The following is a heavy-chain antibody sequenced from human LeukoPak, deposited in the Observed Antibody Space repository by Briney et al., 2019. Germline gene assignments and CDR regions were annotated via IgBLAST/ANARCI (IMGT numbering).Heavy chain of an antibody. CDR1: GYTFNSYD. D-gene: IGHD3-22*01. Sequence: GASVKVSCKASGYTFNSYDINWVRQAPGQGLEWMGWMHTNSGNTDYAQKFKGRVSMTRDTSISSAYMELSSLRSEDTAVYYCARVSFDTSGNKINFDYWGHGTLVTVSS. CDR3: ARVSFDTSGNKINFDY. J-gene: IGHJ4*01. V-gene: IGHV1-8*01. CDR2: MHTNSGNT.